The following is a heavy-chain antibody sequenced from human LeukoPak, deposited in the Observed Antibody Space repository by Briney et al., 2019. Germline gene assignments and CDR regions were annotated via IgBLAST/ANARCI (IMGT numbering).Heavy chain of an antibody. CDR2: INHSGRT. D-gene: IGHD4-11*01. J-gene: IGHJ4*02. CDR1: GGSFSAYY. V-gene: IGHV4-34*01. CDR3: ARLPPQYVFFDF. Sequence: SETLSLTCAVYGGSFSAYYWGWIRQPPGQGLEWIGEINHSGRTNYNPSLKSRVTISVDMSKNQFSLRLSSVTAAGTAVYYCARLPPQYVFFDFWGQGTLVTVSS.